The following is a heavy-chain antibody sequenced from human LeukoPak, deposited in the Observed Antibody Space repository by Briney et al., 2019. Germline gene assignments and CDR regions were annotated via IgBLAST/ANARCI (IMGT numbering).Heavy chain of an antibody. D-gene: IGHD5-18*01. CDR3: ARGLYNYGHGDY. CDR1: GGSISSYY. J-gene: IGHJ4*02. Sequence: SETLSLTCTVSGGSISSYYWSWIRQPPGKGLEWIGYIYYSGSTNYNPSLKSRVTISVDTSKKQFSLKLSSVTAADTAVYYCARGLYNYGHGDYWGQGTLVTVSS. CDR2: IYYSGST. V-gene: IGHV4-59*08.